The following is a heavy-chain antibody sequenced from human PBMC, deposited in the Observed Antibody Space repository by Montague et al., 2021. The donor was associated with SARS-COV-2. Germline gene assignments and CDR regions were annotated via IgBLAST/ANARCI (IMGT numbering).Heavy chain of an antibody. J-gene: IGHJ4*02. Sequence: SETLSLTCAVYGRSLSGHSWSWVRQAPEKGLEWIGDIVHTGGFKYNPSLKSRVTMSIDAAKNQFSLRMTSVTAADTSIYYCARGGTERSTTFGVVFFPLLDSWGQGTLVTVSS. CDR1: GRSLSGHS. D-gene: IGHD3-3*01. CDR3: ARGGTERSTTFGVVFFPLLDS. CDR2: IVHTGGF. V-gene: IGHV4-34*12.